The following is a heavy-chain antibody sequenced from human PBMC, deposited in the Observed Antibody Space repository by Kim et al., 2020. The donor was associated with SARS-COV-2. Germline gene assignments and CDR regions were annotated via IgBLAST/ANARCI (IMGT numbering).Heavy chain of an antibody. Sequence: GGSLRLSCAASGFTFSSYWMSWVRQAPGKGLEWVANIKQDGSEKYYVDSVKGRFTISRDNAKNSLYLQMNSLRAEDTAVYYCARGRWECSYYGYYYGIDVWGQGTTVTVSS. CDR3: ARGRWECSYYGYYYGIDV. D-gene: IGHD3-10*01. V-gene: IGHV3-7*01. CDR1: GFTFSSYW. CDR2: IKQDGSEK. J-gene: IGHJ6*02.